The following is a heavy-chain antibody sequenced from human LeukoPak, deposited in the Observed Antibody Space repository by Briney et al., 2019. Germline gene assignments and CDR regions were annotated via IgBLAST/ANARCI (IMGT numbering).Heavy chain of an antibody. Sequence: ASVKVSCKASGYTFTGYYMHWVRQAPGQGLEWMGWINPNSGGTNYAQKFQGRVTMTRDTSISTAYMELSRLRSDDTAVYYCARDGDILTGYYVDYWGQGTLVTVSS. CDR3: ARDGDILTGYYVDY. V-gene: IGHV1-2*02. CDR1: GYTFTGYY. J-gene: IGHJ4*02. D-gene: IGHD3-9*01. CDR2: INPNSGGT.